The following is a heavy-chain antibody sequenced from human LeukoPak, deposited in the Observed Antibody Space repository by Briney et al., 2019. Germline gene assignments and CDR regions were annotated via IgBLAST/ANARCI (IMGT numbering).Heavy chain of an antibody. D-gene: IGHD2-8*01. CDR3: ARDNTKTHPFDY. J-gene: IGHJ4*02. Sequence: SETLSLTCTVSGGSISSSSYYWGWIRQPPGKGLEWIGSIYYSGSTYYNPSLKSRVTISVDTSKNQFSLKLSSVTAADTAVYYCARDNTKTHPFDYWGQGTLVTVSS. CDR1: GGSISSSSYY. CDR2: IYYSGST. V-gene: IGHV4-39*07.